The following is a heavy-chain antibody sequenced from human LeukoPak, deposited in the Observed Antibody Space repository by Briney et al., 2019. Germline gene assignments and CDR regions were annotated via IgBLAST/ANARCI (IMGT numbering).Heavy chain of an antibody. D-gene: IGHD4-17*01. CDR3: AREDGYGDYDVWFDY. J-gene: IGHJ4*02. Sequence: GGSLRLSCAASGFSFSSFEMNWVRQAAGTGLEWISYISTSGTTIYYADSVKGRFTISRDNAKNSLYLQMNSLRAEDTAVYYCAREDGYGDYDVWFDYWGQGTLVTVSS. V-gene: IGHV3-48*03. CDR1: GFSFSSFE. CDR2: ISTSGTTI.